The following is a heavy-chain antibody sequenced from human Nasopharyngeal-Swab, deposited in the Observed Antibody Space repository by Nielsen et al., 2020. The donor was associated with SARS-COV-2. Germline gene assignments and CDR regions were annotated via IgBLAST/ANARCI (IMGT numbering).Heavy chain of an antibody. CDR3: ARDPTPLNYYYYYYMDV. J-gene: IGHJ6*03. CDR2: IYYSGST. V-gene: IGHV4-30-4*01. Sequence: WIRQPPGKGLEWIGYIYYSGSTYYNPSLKRRVTISVDTSKNQFSLKLSSVTAADTAVYYCARDPTPLNYYYYYYMDVWGKGTTVTVSS.